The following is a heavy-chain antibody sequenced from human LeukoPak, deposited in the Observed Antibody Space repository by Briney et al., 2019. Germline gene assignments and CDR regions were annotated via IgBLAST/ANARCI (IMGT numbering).Heavy chain of an antibody. Sequence: SETLSLTCTVSGGSISSYYWNWIRQPAGKGLEWIGRIYTSGTTTYNPSLKSRVTMSLDTSKNQFSLNLSSVTAADTAIYYCAIEMATPYFDYWGQGTLVTVSS. CDR2: IYTSGTT. V-gene: IGHV4-4*07. D-gene: IGHD5-24*01. J-gene: IGHJ4*02. CDR3: AIEMATPYFDY. CDR1: GGSISSYY.